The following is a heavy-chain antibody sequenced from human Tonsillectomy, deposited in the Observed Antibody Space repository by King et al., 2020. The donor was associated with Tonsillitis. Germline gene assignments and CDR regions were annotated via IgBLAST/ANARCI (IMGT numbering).Heavy chain of an antibody. CDR3: TTVGDNWGSVGLDF. Sequence: VQLVESGGGLVKPGGSLRLSCAASGFSFQNAWMTWVRQAPGKGLEWVGRIKSKSDGGTADYVPPVKGRFTISRDDSKNTLYLQMSSVNTDDTAVYFCTTVGDNWGSVGLDFWGQGTLVTVSS. CDR1: GFSFQNAW. J-gene: IGHJ4*02. D-gene: IGHD7-27*01. CDR2: IKSKSDGGTA. V-gene: IGHV3-15*01.